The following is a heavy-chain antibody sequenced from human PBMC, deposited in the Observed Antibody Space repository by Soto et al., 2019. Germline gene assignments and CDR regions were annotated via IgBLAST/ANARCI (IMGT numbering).Heavy chain of an antibody. CDR2: ISGSGGST. CDR1: GFTFSSYA. V-gene: IGHV3-23*01. CDR3: AKDDCSGGSCYSWYFQH. Sequence: GSLRLSCAASGFTFSSYAMSWVRQAPGKGLEWVSAISGSGGSTYYADSVKGRFTISRDNSKNTLYLQMNSLRAEDTAVYYCAKDDCSGGSCYSWYFQHWGQGTLVTVSS. J-gene: IGHJ1*01. D-gene: IGHD2-15*01.